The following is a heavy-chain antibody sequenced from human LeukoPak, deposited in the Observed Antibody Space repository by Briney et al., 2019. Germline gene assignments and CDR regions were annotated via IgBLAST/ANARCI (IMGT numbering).Heavy chain of an antibody. V-gene: IGHV3-20*04. J-gene: IGHJ5*02. Sequence: GGSLRLSCAASGFTFDDYGMSWVRQAPGKGLEWVSGINWNGGSTGYADSVKGRFTISRDNAKNSLYLQMNSLRAEDTAVYYCARRGELRYFDWLSDPYWFDPWGQGTLVTVSS. CDR1: GFTFDDYG. D-gene: IGHD3-9*01. CDR2: INWNGGST. CDR3: ARRGELRYFDWLSDPYWFDP.